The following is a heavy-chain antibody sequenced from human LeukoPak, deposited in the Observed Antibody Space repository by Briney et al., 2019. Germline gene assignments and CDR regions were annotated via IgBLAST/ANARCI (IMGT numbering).Heavy chain of an antibody. V-gene: IGHV4-39*01. CDR1: GGSISSSSYY. D-gene: IGHD2-2*01. CDR3: ARRAYCSSTSCYYNYCYYYMDV. CDR2: IYYSGST. Sequence: SETLSLTCTVSGGSISSSSYYWGWIRQPPGKGLEWIGSIYYSGSTYYNPSLKSRVTISVDTSKNQFSLKLSSVTAADTAVYYCARRAYCSSTSCYYNYCYYYMDVWGKGTTVTVSS. J-gene: IGHJ6*03.